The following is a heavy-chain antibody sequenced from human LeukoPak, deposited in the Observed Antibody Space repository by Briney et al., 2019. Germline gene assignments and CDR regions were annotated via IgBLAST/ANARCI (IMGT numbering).Heavy chain of an antibody. D-gene: IGHD6-19*01. CDR3: ARTVAGIGYFDY. J-gene: IGHJ4*02. Sequence: SVKVSCKASGGTFSSYAISWVRQAPGQGLGWMGGIIPIFGTANYAQKFQGRVTITADKSTSTAYMELSSLRSEDTAVYYCARTVAGIGYFDYWGQGTLVTVSS. CDR1: GGTFSSYA. V-gene: IGHV1-69*06. CDR2: IIPIFGTA.